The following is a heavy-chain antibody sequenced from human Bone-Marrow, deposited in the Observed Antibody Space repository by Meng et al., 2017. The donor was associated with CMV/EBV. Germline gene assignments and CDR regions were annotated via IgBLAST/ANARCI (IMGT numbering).Heavy chain of an antibody. Sequence: SVKVSCKASGGTFSSHAISWVRQAPGQGLEWMGGIIPIFGTANYAQKFQGRVTITTDESTSTAYMELSSLRSEDTAVYYCASGAQLVPDYWGQGTLVTVSS. CDR2: IIPIFGTA. V-gene: IGHV1-69*05. D-gene: IGHD6-6*01. J-gene: IGHJ4*02. CDR1: GGTFSSHA. CDR3: ASGAQLVPDY.